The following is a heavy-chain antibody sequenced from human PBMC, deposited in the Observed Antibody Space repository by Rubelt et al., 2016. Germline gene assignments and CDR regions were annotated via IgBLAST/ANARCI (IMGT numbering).Heavy chain of an antibody. V-gene: IGHV1-18*01. CDR1: GYNFTTYG. D-gene: IGHD2-2*01. CDR3: ARGRTPKYGMDV. CDR2: ISAYNGNT. J-gene: IGHJ6*02. Sequence: QVQLVQSGAGVKKPGASMKVSCKASGYNFTTYGIHWVRQAPGQGLAWMGWISAYNGNTNYAQKLQGRVTMTRDTSTSTVYMELSRLRAEDTAVDYCARGRTPKYGMDVWGQGTTVTVSS.